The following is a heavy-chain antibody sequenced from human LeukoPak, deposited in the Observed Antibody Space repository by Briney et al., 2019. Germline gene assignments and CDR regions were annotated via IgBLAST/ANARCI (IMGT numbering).Heavy chain of an antibody. CDR1: GFTFSSYS. Sequence: GGSLRLSCAASGFTFSSYSMNWVRQAPGKGLEWVSYISSSSSTIYYADSVKGRFTISRDNAKNSLYLQMNSLRDEDTAVYYCARGTLYRKTDYYDSSGYEGAYYFDYWGQGALVTVSS. CDR2: ISSSSSTI. D-gene: IGHD3-22*01. J-gene: IGHJ4*02. CDR3: ARGTLYRKTDYYDSSGYEGAYYFDY. V-gene: IGHV3-48*02.